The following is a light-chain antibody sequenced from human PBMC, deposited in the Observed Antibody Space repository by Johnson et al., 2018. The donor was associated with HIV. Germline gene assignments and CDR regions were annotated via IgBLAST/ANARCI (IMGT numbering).Light chain of an antibody. CDR2: DNN. CDR3: GTWDSSLSAYV. J-gene: IGLJ1*01. CDR1: SSNIGNNY. Sequence: QSVLTQPPSVSAAPGQKVTISCSGISSNIGNNYVSWYQQLPGTAPKLVIYDNNKRPSGIPDQFSGSKSGTSATLCITGLQTGDEADYYCGTWDSSLSAYVFGNGTKVTVL. V-gene: IGLV1-51*01.